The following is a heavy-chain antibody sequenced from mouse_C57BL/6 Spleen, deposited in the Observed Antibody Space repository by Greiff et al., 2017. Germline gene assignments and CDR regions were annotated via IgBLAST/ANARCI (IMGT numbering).Heavy chain of an antibody. CDR1: GYTFTDYE. V-gene: IGHV1-15*01. CDR2: IDPETGGT. Sequence: QVQLQQSGAELVRPGASVTLSCKASGYTFTDYEMHWVKQTPVHGLEWIGAIDPETGGTAYNQKFKGKAILTADKSSSTAYMERRSLTSEDSAVYYCTKEKDSSGLGYYLDFWGQGTTLTVSS. CDR3: TKEKDSSGLGYYLDF. D-gene: IGHD3-2*02. J-gene: IGHJ2*01.